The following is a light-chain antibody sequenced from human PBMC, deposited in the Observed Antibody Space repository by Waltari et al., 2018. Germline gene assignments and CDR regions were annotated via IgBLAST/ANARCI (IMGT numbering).Light chain of an antibody. J-gene: IGKJ1*01. CDR1: QGISSY. Sequence: DIQLTQSPSSLSASVGDRVTITCRVSQGISSYLNWYRQKPGKVPKLLIYSASTLQSGVPSRFSCSGCAAAFTLPISSLQPEDVAAYYGQRTYNAPPWTFGQGTKVEIK. V-gene: IGKV1-27*01. CDR3: QRTYNAPPWT. CDR2: SAS.